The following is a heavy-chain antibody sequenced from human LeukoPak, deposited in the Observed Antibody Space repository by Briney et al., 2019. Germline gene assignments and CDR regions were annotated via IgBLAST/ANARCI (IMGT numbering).Heavy chain of an antibody. V-gene: IGHV4-61*02. CDR2: IYTSGST. D-gene: IGHD6-19*01. J-gene: IGHJ5*02. CDR1: GGSLSSGSYY. Sequence: SQTLSLTCTVSGGSLSSGSYYWSWIRQPAGKGLEWIGRIYTSGSTNYNPSLKSRVTISVDTSKNQFSLKLSSVTAADTAVYYCASRIAVAGEGFDPWGQGTLVTVSS. CDR3: ASRIAVAGEGFDP.